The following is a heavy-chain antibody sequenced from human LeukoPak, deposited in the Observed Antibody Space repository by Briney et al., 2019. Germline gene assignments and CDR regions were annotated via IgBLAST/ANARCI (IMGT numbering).Heavy chain of an antibody. CDR1: GYTFTGYY. D-gene: IGHD3-10*01. CDR3: ARAFNGGSGSYYNGPRGYGMDV. V-gene: IGHV1-2*04. CDR2: INPNSGGT. J-gene: IGHJ6*02. Sequence: ASVKVSCKASGYTFTGYYMHWVRQAPGQGLEWMGWINPNSGGTNYAQKFQGWVTMTRDTSISTAYMELSRLRSDDTAVYYCARAFNGGSGSYYNGPRGYGMDVWGQGTTVTVSS.